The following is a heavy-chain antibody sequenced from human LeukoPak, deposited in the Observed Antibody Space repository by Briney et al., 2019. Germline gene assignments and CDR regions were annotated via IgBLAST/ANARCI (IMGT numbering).Heavy chain of an antibody. V-gene: IGHV3-30*18. Sequence: GGSLRLSCAASGFTFSSYAMSWVRQASGKGLEWVAFMSYDGTKEHYADSVKGRFTISRDNSMNTLYLQINSLGPEDTAVYYCAKDRYGSGNNYLDAWGQGTLVTVSS. CDR3: AKDRYGSGNNYLDA. CDR1: GFTFSSYA. D-gene: IGHD3-10*01. CDR2: MSYDGTKE. J-gene: IGHJ4*02.